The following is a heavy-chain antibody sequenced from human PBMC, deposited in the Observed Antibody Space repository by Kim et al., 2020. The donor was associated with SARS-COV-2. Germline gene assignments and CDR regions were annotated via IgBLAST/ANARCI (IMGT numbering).Heavy chain of an antibody. CDR1: GFSFSNWE. V-gene: IGHV3-48*03. J-gene: IGHJ4*02. Sequence: GGSLRLSCIVSGFSFSNWEMNWVRQAPGKGLEWLSFISSTSSTTYYADSVKGRFTISRDNAKNSLYLQMNSLRVEDTAFYYCARGRPSDYWGQGTLVTVSS. CDR2: ISSTSSTT. CDR3: ARGRPSDY.